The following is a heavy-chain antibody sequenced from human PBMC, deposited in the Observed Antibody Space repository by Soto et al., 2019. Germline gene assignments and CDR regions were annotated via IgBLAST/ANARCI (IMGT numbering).Heavy chain of an antibody. D-gene: IGHD3-3*01. Sequence: SVRVSCKTPGFMFTSTAVERVRQARGKRLEWIGWLVVGSGNTHYAQHFQERVTLTRDMSTGTAYMELSSLRSEDTAVYYCAAVPVLRFLKWLPAYFDFWGQGTLVTVAS. J-gene: IGHJ4*02. CDR2: LVVGSGNT. V-gene: IGHV1-58*01. CDR3: AAVPVLRFLKWLPAYFDF. CDR1: GFMFTSTA.